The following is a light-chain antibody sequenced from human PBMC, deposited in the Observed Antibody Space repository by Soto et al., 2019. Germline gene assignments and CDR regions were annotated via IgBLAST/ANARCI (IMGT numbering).Light chain of an antibody. CDR2: GAS. CDR1: QSISASK. J-gene: IGKJ1*01. CDR3: QVFDGSIWT. Sequence: EIVLTQSPGTLSLSPGERATLSCRASQSISASKLAWYQHKAGQAPRLVIYGASGRATGIPNRFSGSGSGTDFTFTITRLEPDDFAVYYCQVFDGSIWTFGQGTKVDIK. V-gene: IGKV3-20*01.